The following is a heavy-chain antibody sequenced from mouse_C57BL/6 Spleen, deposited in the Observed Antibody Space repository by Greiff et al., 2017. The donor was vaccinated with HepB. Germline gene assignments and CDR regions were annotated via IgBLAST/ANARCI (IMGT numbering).Heavy chain of an antibody. D-gene: IGHD1-1*01. J-gene: IGHJ1*03. V-gene: IGHV1-39*01. CDR3: ARGTTVENWYFDV. CDR2: INPNYGTT. Sequence: EVHLVESGPELVKPGASVKISCKASGYSFTDYNMNWVKQSNGKSLEWIGVINPNYGTTSYNQKFKGKATLTVDQSSSTAYMQLNSLTSEDSAVYYCARGTTVENWYFDVWGTGTTVTVSS. CDR1: GYSFTDYN.